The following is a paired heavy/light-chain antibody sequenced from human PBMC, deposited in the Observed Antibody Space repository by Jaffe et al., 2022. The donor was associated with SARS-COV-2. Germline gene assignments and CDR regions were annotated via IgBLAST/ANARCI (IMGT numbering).Light chain of an antibody. CDR1: QSVSSN. J-gene: IGKJ2*01. V-gene: IGKV3-15*01. Sequence: EIVMTQSPATLSVSPGERVTLSCRASQSVSSNLAWYQQKPGQAPRLLIYGASTEATGLPARFSGSGSGTEFTLTISSLQSEDFAVYYCQQYNNWPQTFGQGTNLEIK. CDR2: GAS. CDR3: QQYNNWPQT.
Heavy chain of an antibody. J-gene: IGHJ4*02. Sequence: EVQLLESGERLVQTGGSLRLSCAASGFTFSNYAMSWVRQTPGKGLEWVSTISGSGATTFYADSVRGRFTISRDNSENTLSLRMNSLRADDTAVYYCAKCHHYGSGHLESWGQGTLVTVSS. D-gene: IGHD3-10*01. CDR1: GFTFSNYA. CDR3: AKCHHYGSGHLES. V-gene: IGHV3-23*01. CDR2: ISGSGATT.